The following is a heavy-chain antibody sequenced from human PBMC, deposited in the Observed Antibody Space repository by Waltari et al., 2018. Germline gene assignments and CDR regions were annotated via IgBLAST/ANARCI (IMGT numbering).Heavy chain of an antibody. CDR1: GGSISSYY. J-gene: IGHJ4*02. CDR3: ARESSGWLYYFDY. CDR2: IYYSGST. V-gene: IGHV4-59*01. D-gene: IGHD6-19*01. Sequence: QVQLQESGPGLVKPSETLSLTCTVSGGSISSYYWSWIRQPPGKRLEWIGYIYYSGSTNYNPSLKSRVTISVDTSKKQFSLKLSSVTAADTAVYYCARESSGWLYYFDYWGQGTLVTVSS.